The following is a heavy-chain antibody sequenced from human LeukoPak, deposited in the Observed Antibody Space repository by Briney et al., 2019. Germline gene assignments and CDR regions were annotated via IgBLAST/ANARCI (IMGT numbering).Heavy chain of an antibody. CDR2: IEPDGSEK. CDR3: AKYFYDGSGTHYFDY. V-gene: IGHV3-7*01. Sequence: PGGSLRLSCAASGFTFSSYWMSWVRQAPGKGLEWVGNIEPDGSEKYYVDSLKGRFIISRDNAKNSLYLQMNSLRAEDMAVYYCAKYFYDGSGTHYFDYWGQGTPVTVSS. D-gene: IGHD3-22*01. CDR1: GFTFSSYW. J-gene: IGHJ4*02.